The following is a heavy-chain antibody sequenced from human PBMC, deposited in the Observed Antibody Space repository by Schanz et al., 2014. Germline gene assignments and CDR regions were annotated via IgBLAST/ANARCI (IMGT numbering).Heavy chain of an antibody. V-gene: IGHV3-66*01. D-gene: IGHD6-19*01. Sequence: RXTISRDGSKNTLYLQMNSLRAEDTAVYYCARKTDSSGTGDYWGQGTLVTVSS. CDR3: ARKTDSSGTGDY. J-gene: IGHJ4*02.